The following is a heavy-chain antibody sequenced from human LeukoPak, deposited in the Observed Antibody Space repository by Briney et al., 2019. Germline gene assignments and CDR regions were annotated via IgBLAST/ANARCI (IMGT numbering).Heavy chain of an antibody. J-gene: IGHJ6*03. CDR2: IYTSGNT. Sequence: SETLSLTCTVSGGSISSGSYYWSWIRQPAGKGLEWIGRIYTSGNTNYNPSLKSRVTISVDTSKNQFSLKLSSVTAADTAVYYCARVAGGSGWSNYYYYYYMDVWGKGTTVTVSS. D-gene: IGHD6-19*01. V-gene: IGHV4-61*02. CDR3: ARVAGGSGWSNYYYYYYMDV. CDR1: GGSISSGSYY.